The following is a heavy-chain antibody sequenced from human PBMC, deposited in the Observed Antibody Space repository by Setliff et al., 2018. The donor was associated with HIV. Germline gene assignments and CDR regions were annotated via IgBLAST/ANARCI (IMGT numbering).Heavy chain of an antibody. V-gene: IGHV1-46*01. CDR3: ARGGDSSTAWLPFDY. D-gene: IGHD6-19*01. CDR2: INPSGGST. Sequence: ASVKVSCKASGYTFTSHYMHWVRQAPGQGLEWMGIINPSGGSTKYAQKFQGRVTMTRDTSTSTVYMDLSSLRSEDTALYYCARGGDSSTAWLPFDYWGQGTLVTVSS. J-gene: IGHJ4*02. CDR1: GYTFTSHY.